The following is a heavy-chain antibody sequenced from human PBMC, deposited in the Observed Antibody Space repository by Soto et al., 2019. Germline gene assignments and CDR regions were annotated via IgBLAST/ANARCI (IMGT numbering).Heavy chain of an antibody. CDR3: ARDHGMFLSYYYYGMDV. J-gene: IGHJ6*02. Sequence: GGSLRLSCAASGFTFSRFSMHWVRQAPGKGLAWVAVILYDGSNTHYAESVKGRFNISRDDSKNTVYLQMNNLRGEDSAVYYCARDHGMFLSYYYYGMDVWGQGATVTVSS. V-gene: IGHV3-30-3*01. D-gene: IGHD3-10*02. CDR2: ILYDGSNT. CDR1: GFTFSRFS.